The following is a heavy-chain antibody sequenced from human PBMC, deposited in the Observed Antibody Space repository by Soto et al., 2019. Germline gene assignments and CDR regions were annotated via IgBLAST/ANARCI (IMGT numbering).Heavy chain of an antibody. V-gene: IGHV4-34*01. Sequence: QAQLQQWGAGLLKSSETLSLTCAVYSGSFSGYYWSWIRQSPGKGLEWIGEINHSGSTNYNPSLKSRVTISVDTSKNQFSLKLSSVTAADTAVYKCARGGVRRAFDYWGQGTQVTVSS. J-gene: IGHJ4*02. CDR1: SGSFSGYY. CDR3: ARGGVRRAFDY. D-gene: IGHD2-21*01. CDR2: INHSGST.